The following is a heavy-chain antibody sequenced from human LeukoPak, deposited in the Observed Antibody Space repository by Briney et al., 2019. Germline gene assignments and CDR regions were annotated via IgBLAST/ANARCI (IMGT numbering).Heavy chain of an antibody. CDR1: GFTFDDYG. V-gene: IGHV3-20*04. J-gene: IGHJ3*02. Sequence: PGGSLRLSCTASGFTFDDYGMSWVRQAPGKGLEWVSGINWNGGSTGYADSVKGRFTISRDNAKNSLYLQMNSLRAEDTALYYCARVGYYYESSSYSGAFDIWDQGAMVTVSS. D-gene: IGHD3-22*01. CDR2: INWNGGST. CDR3: ARVGYYYESSSYSGAFDI.